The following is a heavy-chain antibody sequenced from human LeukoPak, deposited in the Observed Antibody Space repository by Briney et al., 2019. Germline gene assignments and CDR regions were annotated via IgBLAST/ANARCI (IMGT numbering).Heavy chain of an antibody. Sequence: ASVKVSCKASGYTFTGYYMHWVRQAPGQGLEWMGWINPNSGGTNYAQKFQGWVTMTRDTSISTAYMELSRLRSDDTAVYYCARDLYGSGPPWVSGMDVWGQGTTVTVSS. CDR3: ARDLYGSGPPWVSGMDV. J-gene: IGHJ6*02. CDR1: GYTFTGYY. CDR2: INPNSGGT. D-gene: IGHD3-10*01. V-gene: IGHV1-2*04.